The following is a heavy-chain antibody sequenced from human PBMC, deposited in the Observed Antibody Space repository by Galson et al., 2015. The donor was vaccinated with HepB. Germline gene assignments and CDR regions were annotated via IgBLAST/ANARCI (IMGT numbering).Heavy chain of an antibody. CDR3: ARDRIVGATLRDGMDV. J-gene: IGHJ6*02. CDR1: GGTFSSYA. V-gene: IGHV1-69*06. CDR2: IIPIFGTA. D-gene: IGHD1-26*01. Sequence: SVKVSCKASGGTFSSYAISWVRQAPGQGLEWMGGIIPIFGTANYAQKFQGRVTITADKSTSTAYMELSSLRSEDTAVYYCARDRIVGATLRDGMDVWGQGTTVTVSS.